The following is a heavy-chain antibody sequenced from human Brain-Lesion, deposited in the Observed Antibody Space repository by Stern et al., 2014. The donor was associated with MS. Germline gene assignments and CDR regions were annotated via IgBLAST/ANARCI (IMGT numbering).Heavy chain of an antibody. CDR1: GGSMNSRPYY. CDR2: IYISGST. V-gene: IGHV4-61*02. J-gene: IGHJ4*02. D-gene: IGHD3/OR15-3a*01. Sequence: QVQLQESGPGLVKPSQTLSLTCTVSGGSMNSRPYYWNWLRQPAGKALEWIGRIYISGSTNSNPSLESRVTISIDTSKNQPSLTLRSVTAADTAVYYCAREGETSDFFPFDYWGQGAQVIVSS. CDR3: AREGETSDFFPFDY.